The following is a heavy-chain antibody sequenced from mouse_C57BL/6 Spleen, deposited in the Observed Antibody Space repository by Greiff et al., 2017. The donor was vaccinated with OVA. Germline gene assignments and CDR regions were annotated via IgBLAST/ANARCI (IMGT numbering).Heavy chain of an antibody. Sequence: EVQLQQSGAELVKPGASVKLSCTASGFNINDYYMHWVKQRPEQGLEWIGRIDPEDGDTKYAPKFQGKATITADTSSNTAYLQLSSLTSEDTAVDYCAHYYGSPYYFDYWGQGTTLTVSS. CDR2: IDPEDGDT. V-gene: IGHV14-2*01. CDR3: AHYYGSPYYFDY. J-gene: IGHJ2*01. D-gene: IGHD1-1*01. CDR1: GFNINDYY.